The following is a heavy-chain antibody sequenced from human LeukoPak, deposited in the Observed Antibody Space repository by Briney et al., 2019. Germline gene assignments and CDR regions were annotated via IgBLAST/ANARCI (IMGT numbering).Heavy chain of an antibody. CDR2: IIPIFGTA. CDR3: ARDNPSLIAARRGAYYYYYMDV. D-gene: IGHD6-6*01. J-gene: IGHJ6*03. Sequence: SVKVSCKASGGTFSSYAISWVRQAPGQGLEWMGGIIPIFGTANYAQKFQGRGTITTDESTSTAYMELSSLRSEDTAVYYCARDNPSLIAARRGAYYYYYMDVWGKGTTVTVSS. V-gene: IGHV1-69*05. CDR1: GGTFSSYA.